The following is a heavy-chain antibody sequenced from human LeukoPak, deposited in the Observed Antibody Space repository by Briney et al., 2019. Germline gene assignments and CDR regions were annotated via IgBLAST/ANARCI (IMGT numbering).Heavy chain of an antibody. J-gene: IGHJ6*02. CDR1: GFTFSNYW. CDR2: IRQDGGQK. V-gene: IGHV3-7*01. D-gene: IGHD2/OR15-2a*01. CDR3: ARGGRPRFNLMRFLSYYGMDV. Sequence: PGGSLRLSCAASGFTFSNYWMSWVRQAPGKGLECVANIRQDGGQKDYVDSVKGRFTISRDNAKNSLYLQMNSLRAEDTAVYYCARGGRPRFNLMRFLSYYGMDVWGQGTTVTVSS.